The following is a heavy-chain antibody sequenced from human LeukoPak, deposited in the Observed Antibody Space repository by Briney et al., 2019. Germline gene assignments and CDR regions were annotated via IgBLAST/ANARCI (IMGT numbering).Heavy chain of an antibody. CDR3: ARGLSRIAAAPFDY. CDR2: IYYSGST. CDR1: GGSISSGGYY. D-gene: IGHD6-13*01. V-gene: IGHV4-31*03. Sequence: SQTLSLTCTVSGGSISSGGYYWSWIRQHPGKGLEWIGYIYYSGSTYYNPSLKSRVTISVDTSKNQFSLKLSSVTAADTAVYYCARGLSRIAAAPFDYWGQGTLVTVSS. J-gene: IGHJ4*02.